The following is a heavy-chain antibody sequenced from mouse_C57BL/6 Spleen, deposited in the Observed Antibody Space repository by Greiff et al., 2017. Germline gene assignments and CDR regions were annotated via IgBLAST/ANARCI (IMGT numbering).Heavy chain of an antibody. CDR2: INPSTGGT. V-gene: IGHV1-42*01. J-gene: IGHJ3*01. D-gene: IGHD1-1*01. CDR1: GYSFTGYY. Sequence: EVQLQQSGPELVKPGASVKISCKASGYSFTGYYMNWVKQSPEKSLEWIGEINPSTGGTTYNQKFKAKATLTVDKSSSTAYMQLKSLTSEDSAVYYCASRGYYGSSPWFAYWGQGTLVTVSA. CDR3: ASRGYYGSSPWFAY.